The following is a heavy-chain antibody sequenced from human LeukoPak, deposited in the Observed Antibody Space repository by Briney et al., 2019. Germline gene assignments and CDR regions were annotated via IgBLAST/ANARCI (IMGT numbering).Heavy chain of an antibody. CDR3: ARVGNYYDPHLDY. V-gene: IGHV3-21*01. J-gene: IGHJ4*02. CDR1: GFTFSTYS. D-gene: IGHD1-26*01. Sequence: GGSLRLSCAASGFTFSTYSMNWVRQTPRKGLEWVSTISSSGSHTYYADSVKGRFTISRDNAKNSLFLQMSSLRAEDTAIFYCARVGNYYDPHLDYWGRGTLVTVSS. CDR2: ISSSGSHT.